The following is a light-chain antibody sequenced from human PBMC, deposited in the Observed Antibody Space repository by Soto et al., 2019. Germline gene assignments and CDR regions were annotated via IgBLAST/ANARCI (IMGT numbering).Light chain of an antibody. CDR2: DAS. CDR1: QSVSSY. J-gene: IGKJ5*01. CDR3: QQYGSSPIT. V-gene: IGKV3-20*01. Sequence: EIVLTQSTGTLSRSPGESGTLSWTASQSVSSYLAWYQQKPGQAPRLLIDDASNRATGIPARFSGSGSGTDFTLTISSLEPEDFAVYYCQQYGSSPITFGQGTRLEIK.